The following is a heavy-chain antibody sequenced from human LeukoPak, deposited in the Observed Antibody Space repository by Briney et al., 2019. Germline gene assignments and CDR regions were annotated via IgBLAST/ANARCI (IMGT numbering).Heavy chain of an antibody. CDR3: ARAQFGSSQNYYYYYYMDV. V-gene: IGHV4-38-2*01. Sequence: PSETLSLTCAVSGYSINSGYYWGWIRQSPGKGLEWIGTVYHNGSTYYNPSLKSRVTISVDTSNNQFSLKLSSVTAADTAVYYCARAQFGSSQNYYYYYYMDVWGKGTTVTVSS. D-gene: IGHD1-26*01. CDR2: VYHNGST. J-gene: IGHJ6*03. CDR1: GYSINSGYY.